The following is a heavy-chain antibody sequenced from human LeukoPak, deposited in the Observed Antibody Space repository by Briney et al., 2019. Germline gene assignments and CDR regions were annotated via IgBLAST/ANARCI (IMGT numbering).Heavy chain of an antibody. D-gene: IGHD3-10*01. Sequence: GGSLRLSCAASGLTVSSNYMSWVRQAPGKGLEWVSAIIGSGAATNYADSVKGRFAISRDNSKNTVSLQMNSLRTDDTAVYYCAKAGSATYYLDYWGQGTLVTVSS. CDR1: GLTVSSNY. V-gene: IGHV3-23*01. CDR3: AKAGSATYYLDY. J-gene: IGHJ4*02. CDR2: IIGSGAAT.